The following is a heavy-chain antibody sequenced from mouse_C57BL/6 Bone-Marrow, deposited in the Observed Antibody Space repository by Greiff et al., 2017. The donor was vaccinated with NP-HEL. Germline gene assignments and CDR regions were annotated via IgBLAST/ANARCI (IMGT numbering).Heavy chain of an antibody. V-gene: IGHV5-4*01. CDR1: GFTFGSYA. CDR3: ARDPCYGSSHSFDY. Sequence: EVQVVESGGGLVKPGGSLKLSCAASGFTFGSYAMSWVRQTPEKRLEWVATISDGGSYTYYPDNVKGRFTISRDNAKNNLYLQMSHLKSEDTAMYYCARDPCYGSSHSFDYWGQGTTLTVSS. CDR2: ISDGGSYT. D-gene: IGHD1-1*01. J-gene: IGHJ2*01.